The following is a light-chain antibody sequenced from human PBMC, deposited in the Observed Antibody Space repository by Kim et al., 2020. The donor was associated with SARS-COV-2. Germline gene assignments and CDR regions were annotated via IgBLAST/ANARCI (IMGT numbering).Light chain of an antibody. Sequence: GQSVTISCTGTSSDVGRYNRVSWYQQPPGTAPNLMIYEVSHRPSGVPDRFSGSKSGNTASLIISGLQAEDEADYYCSSYTSRNTLVFGGGTQLTVL. J-gene: IGLJ2*01. CDR3: SSYTSRNTLV. CDR1: SSDVGRYNR. V-gene: IGLV2-18*02. CDR2: EVS.